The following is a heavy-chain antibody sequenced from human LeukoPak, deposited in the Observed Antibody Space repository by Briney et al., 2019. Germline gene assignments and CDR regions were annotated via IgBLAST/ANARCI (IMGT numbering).Heavy chain of an antibody. J-gene: IGHJ4*02. Sequence: LPGRSLRLSCAASGFTFSSYGMHWVRQAPGKGLEWVAVISYDGSNKYYADSVKGRFTISRDNSKNTLYLQMNSLRAEDTAVYYCAKSFTPVAGTTYFDYWGQGTLVTVSS. CDR2: ISYDGSNK. D-gene: IGHD6-19*01. V-gene: IGHV3-30*18. CDR1: GFTFSSYG. CDR3: AKSFTPVAGTTYFDY.